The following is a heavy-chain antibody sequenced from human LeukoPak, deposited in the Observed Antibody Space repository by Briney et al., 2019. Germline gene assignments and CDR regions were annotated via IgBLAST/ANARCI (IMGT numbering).Heavy chain of an antibody. CDR1: GDSVSSNSAA. Sequence: SQTLSLTCAISGDSVSSNSAAWNWIRQSPSRGLEWLGRTYYRSKFYYDYAVSVKSRITVNPDTSENQFSLQLDSVTPEDTAVYYCARAEYRAVAATFDSWGQGTLVTVSS. V-gene: IGHV6-1*01. D-gene: IGHD6-19*01. CDR2: TYYRSKFYY. CDR3: ARAEYRAVAATFDS. J-gene: IGHJ5*01.